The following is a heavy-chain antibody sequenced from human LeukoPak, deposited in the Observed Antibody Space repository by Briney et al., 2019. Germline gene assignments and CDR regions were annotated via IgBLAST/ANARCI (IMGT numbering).Heavy chain of an antibody. CDR1: GFTFSSYS. CDR2: ISSSSSYI. CDR3: ARDGGKLELRALDI. V-gene: IGHV3-21*01. Sequence: GGSLRLSCAASGFTFSSYSMNWVRQAPGKGLEWVSSISSSSSYIYYADSVKGRFTISRDNAKNSLYLQMNSLRAEDTAVYYCARDGGKLELRALDIWGQGTMVTVSS. J-gene: IGHJ3*02. D-gene: IGHD1-7*01.